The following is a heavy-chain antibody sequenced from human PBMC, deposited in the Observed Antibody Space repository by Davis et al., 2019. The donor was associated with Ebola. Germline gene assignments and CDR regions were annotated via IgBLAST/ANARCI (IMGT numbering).Heavy chain of an antibody. V-gene: IGHV3-23*01. CDR2: ISGSGGST. J-gene: IGHJ5*01. CDR1: GFTFSSYG. CDR3: AKDQYSGTYYDWFDP. Sequence: GESLKISCGTSGFTFSSYGMNWVRQAPGKGLEWVSAISGSGGSTYYADSVKGRFTISRDNSKNTLYLQMNSLRAEDTAVYYCAKDQYSGTYYDWFDPWGQGTLVTVSS. D-gene: IGHD1-26*01.